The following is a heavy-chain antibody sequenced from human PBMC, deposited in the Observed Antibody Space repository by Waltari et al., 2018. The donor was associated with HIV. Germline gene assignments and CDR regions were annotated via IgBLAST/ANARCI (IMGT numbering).Heavy chain of an antibody. Sequence: QVQLLQSGAEVKKPGASVKVSCKASGYPFTDYYMPWVRQAPGQGPEWMGWINPNRGDTNYAQKVQGRVTMTRDTSITTAYMELSRLRSDDTAVYFCARDYDSNGMYYFDYWGQGTLVTVSS. D-gene: IGHD3-22*01. V-gene: IGHV1-2*02. CDR1: GYPFTDYY. CDR3: ARDYDSNGMYYFDY. J-gene: IGHJ4*02. CDR2: INPNRGDT.